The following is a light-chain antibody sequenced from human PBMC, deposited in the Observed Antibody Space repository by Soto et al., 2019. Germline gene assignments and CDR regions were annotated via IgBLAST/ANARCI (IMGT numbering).Light chain of an antibody. V-gene: IGKV1-5*01. CDR1: QSISSW. CDR2: DAS. Sequence: DIQMTQSPSTLSASVGDRVTITCRASQSISSWLAWYQQKPGKAPKLLIYDASSLESGVPSRFSGCGSGTEFPLTISSLQPDDFATYYCQQYNSYSGTWTFGQGTKVEIK. CDR3: QQYNSYSGTWT. J-gene: IGKJ1*01.